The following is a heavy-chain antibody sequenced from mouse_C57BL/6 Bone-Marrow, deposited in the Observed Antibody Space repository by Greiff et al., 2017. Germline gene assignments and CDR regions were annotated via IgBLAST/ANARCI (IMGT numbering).Heavy chain of an antibody. Sequence: QVQLQQPGAELVQPGASVKLSCKASGYTFTSYWMHWVKQRPGQGLEWIGMIHPNSGSTNYNEKFKSKATLTVDKSSSPAYMQLSSLTSEDSAGYYCARVLSSWCQGTLVTVSA. CDR1: GYTFTSYW. CDR3: ARVLSS. V-gene: IGHV1-64*01. J-gene: IGHJ3*01. CDR2: IHPNSGST.